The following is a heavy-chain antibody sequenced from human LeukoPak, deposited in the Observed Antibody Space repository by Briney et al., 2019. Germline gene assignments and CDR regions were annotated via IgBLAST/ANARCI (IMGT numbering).Heavy chain of an antibody. CDR1: GYTFTSYD. J-gene: IGHJ4*02. V-gene: IGHV1-8*01. Sequence: ASVKVSCKASGYTFTSYDINWVRQATGQGLEWMRWMNPNSGNTGYAQKFQGRVTMTRNTSISTAYMELSSLRSEDTAVYYCAKGRGIVGATTQDWGQGTLVTVSS. D-gene: IGHD1-26*01. CDR3: AKGRGIVGATTQD. CDR2: MNPNSGNT.